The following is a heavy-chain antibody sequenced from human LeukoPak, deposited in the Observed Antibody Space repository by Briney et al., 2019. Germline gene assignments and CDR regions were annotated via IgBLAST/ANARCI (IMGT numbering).Heavy chain of an antibody. CDR2: ISSDGSHE. J-gene: IGHJ4*02. CDR1: GFTFSNYA. CDR3: ARGTGLYDVSAYYS. Sequence: PGGSLRLSCAASGFTFSNYAMHWVRQAPGKGLQWVAPISSDGSHEFYADSVKGRLTISRDNSKNTLFLQINSLRPEDTAVYYCARGTGLYDVSAYYSWGQRTLVTVSS. D-gene: IGHD3-22*01. V-gene: IGHV3-30*04.